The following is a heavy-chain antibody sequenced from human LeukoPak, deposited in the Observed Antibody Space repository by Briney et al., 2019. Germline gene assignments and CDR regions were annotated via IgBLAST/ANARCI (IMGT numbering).Heavy chain of an antibody. D-gene: IGHD5-12*01. CDR1: GFTFDNYG. V-gene: IGHV3-30*02. J-gene: IGHJ4*02. CDR3: ARPGTATITYFDY. CDR2: IRYDGRRQ. Sequence: GGSLRLSCAASGFTFDNYGMHWVRQAPGKGLEWVAFIRYDGRRQYYADSVKGRLTISRDSSKNTLYLQMNSLRAEDTAVYYCARPGTATITYFDYWGQGTLVTVSS.